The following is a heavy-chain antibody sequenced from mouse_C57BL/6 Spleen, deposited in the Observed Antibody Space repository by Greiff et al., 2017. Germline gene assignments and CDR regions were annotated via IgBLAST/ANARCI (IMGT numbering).Heavy chain of an antibody. CDR1: GYYITSGYY. V-gene: IGHV3-6*01. CDR3: AREDYSNCVTWFAY. Sequence: EVKVEESGPGLVQPSQSLSLTCPVTGYYITSGYYWNWIRQFPGNKLEWMGYISYDGSNNYNPSLKKRMSITHDTSKNQLFLKLNSVTTENTATYYCAREDYSNCVTWFAYWGQGTLVTVSA. CDR2: ISYDGSN. J-gene: IGHJ3*01. D-gene: IGHD2-5*01.